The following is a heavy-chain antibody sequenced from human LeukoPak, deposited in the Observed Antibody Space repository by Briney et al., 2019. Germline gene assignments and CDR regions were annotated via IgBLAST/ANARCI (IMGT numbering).Heavy chain of an antibody. D-gene: IGHD3-22*01. J-gene: IGHJ4*02. Sequence: PSETLSLICTVSGGPISSSFDYCGWIRQPPGKGLEWLGTIYYSGSTYYNPSLKSRVTISVDTSKNQFSLKLSSVTAADTAVYYCARLGDRYYYDSSWDYWGQGTLVTVSS. CDR1: GGPISSSFDY. CDR2: IYYSGST. V-gene: IGHV4-39*01. CDR3: ARLGDRYYYDSSWDY.